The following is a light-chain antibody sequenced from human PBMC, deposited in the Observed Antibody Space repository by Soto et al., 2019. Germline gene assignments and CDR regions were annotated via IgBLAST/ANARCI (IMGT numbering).Light chain of an antibody. Sequence: EVVMTQSPATLSVSPGERATLSCRASQSVSSQLAWYQQKPGQAPRLLIYDASTRATGIPARFSGSGSGTDFTLTISSLQSEDFAVYYCQQYNNWPPGTFGQGTKLEI. J-gene: IGKJ2*02. V-gene: IGKV3-15*01. CDR3: QQYNNWPPGT. CDR2: DAS. CDR1: QSVSSQ.